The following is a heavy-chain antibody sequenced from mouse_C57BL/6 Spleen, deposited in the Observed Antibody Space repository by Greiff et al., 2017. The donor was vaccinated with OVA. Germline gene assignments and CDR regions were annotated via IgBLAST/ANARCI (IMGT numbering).Heavy chain of an antibody. V-gene: IGHV3-6*01. D-gene: IGHD2-3*01. J-gene: IGHJ1*03. Sequence: EVKLQESGPGLVKPSQSLSLTCSVTGYSITSGYYWNWIRQFPGNKLEWMGYISYDGSNNYNPSLKNRISITRDTSKNQFFLKLNSVTTEDTATDYCAREDGYYRYFDVWGTGTTVTVSS. CDR2: ISYDGSN. CDR3: AREDGYYRYFDV. CDR1: GYSITSGYY.